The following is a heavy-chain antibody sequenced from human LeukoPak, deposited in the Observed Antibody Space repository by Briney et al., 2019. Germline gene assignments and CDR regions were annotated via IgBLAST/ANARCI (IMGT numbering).Heavy chain of an antibody. Sequence: GGSLTLSCAPSGFTVSSNYMNWVRQAPGKGLEWVSVIYSGGSTYYADSVKGRFTISRDNSKNTLYLQMNSLRAEDTAVYYCARDGYNSHFDYWGQGTLVTVSS. CDR3: ARDGYNSHFDY. CDR1: GFTVSSNY. D-gene: IGHD5-24*01. J-gene: IGHJ4*02. V-gene: IGHV3-66*01. CDR2: IYSGGST.